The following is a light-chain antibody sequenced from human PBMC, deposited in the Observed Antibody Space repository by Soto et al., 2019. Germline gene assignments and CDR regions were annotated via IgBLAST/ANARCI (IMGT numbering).Light chain of an antibody. CDR1: TSDVAYYNL. Sequence: QSALTQPASVSGSPGQSITISCAGTTSDVAYYNLVSWYQQHPGRAPKLLIYEVDKRPSGVSVRFSASKSGATASLTISDLLTDDEAVYFCCTYAGHVPKFGGGTKLTVL. CDR2: EVD. CDR3: CTYAGHVPK. J-gene: IGLJ2*01. V-gene: IGLV2-23*02.